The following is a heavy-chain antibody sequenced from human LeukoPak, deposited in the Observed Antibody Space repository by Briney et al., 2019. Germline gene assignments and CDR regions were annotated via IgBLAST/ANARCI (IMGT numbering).Heavy chain of an antibody. Sequence: GESLKISCKGFGYSITNYWIGWVRQMRGKGLEWMGIMHPGDSDMRYSPSFQGQVTISGDKSISTAYLQWSSLKASDTAMFYCARRDSAAYGAFDIWGQGTMVTVSS. J-gene: IGHJ3*02. D-gene: IGHD2-2*01. CDR3: ARRDSAAYGAFDI. CDR2: MHPGDSDM. V-gene: IGHV5-51*01. CDR1: GYSITNYW.